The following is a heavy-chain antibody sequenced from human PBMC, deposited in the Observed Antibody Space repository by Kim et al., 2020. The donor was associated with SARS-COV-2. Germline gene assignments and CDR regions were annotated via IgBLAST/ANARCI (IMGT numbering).Heavy chain of an antibody. CDR3: ASILRYFDWLSPFDAFDI. V-gene: IGHV1-3*01. D-gene: IGHD3-9*01. Sequence: ASVKVSCKASGYTFTSYAMHWVRQAPGQRLEWMGWINAGNGNTKYSQKFQGRVTITRDTSASTAYMELSSLRSEDTAVYYCASILRYFDWLSPFDAFDIWGQGTMVTVSS. CDR1: GYTFTSYA. J-gene: IGHJ3*02. CDR2: INAGNGNT.